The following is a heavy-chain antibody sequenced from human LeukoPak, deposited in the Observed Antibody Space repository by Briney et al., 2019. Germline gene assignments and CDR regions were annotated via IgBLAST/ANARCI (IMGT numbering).Heavy chain of an antibody. CDR1: GYTFTSYD. D-gene: IGHD6-13*01. Sequence: ASVKVSCKASGYTFTSYDINWVRQATGQGLEWMGWMNPNSGNTGYAQKFQGRVTITRNTSISTAYMELSSLRSEDTAVYYCARVIAAAADFDYWGQGTLVTVSS. J-gene: IGHJ4*02. V-gene: IGHV1-8*03. CDR3: ARVIAAAADFDY. CDR2: MNPNSGNT.